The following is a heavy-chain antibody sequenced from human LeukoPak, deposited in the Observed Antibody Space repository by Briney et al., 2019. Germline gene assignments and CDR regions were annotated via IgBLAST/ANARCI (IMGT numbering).Heavy chain of an antibody. D-gene: IGHD3-22*01. CDR3: ARVRNYDGSTYYFDY. V-gene: IGHV1-18*01. CDR1: GYTFTNYG. J-gene: IGHJ4*02. CDR2: ISAYSGNT. Sequence: ASVKVSCKASGYTFTNYGFSWVRQAPGHGLEWMGWISAYSGNTNYAQKFQGRVTMTTDTSTSTAYMELRSLRSDDTAVYYCARVRNYDGSTYYFDYWGQGTLVTVSS.